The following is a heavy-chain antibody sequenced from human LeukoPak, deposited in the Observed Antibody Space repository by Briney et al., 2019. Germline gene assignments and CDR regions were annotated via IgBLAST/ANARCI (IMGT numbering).Heavy chain of an antibody. V-gene: IGHV3-23*01. J-gene: IGHJ4*02. CDR2: ISGSGGST. Sequence: GGSLRLSCAASGFTFSSYGMSWVRQAPGKGLEWVSAISGSGGSTYYADSVKGRFTISRDNSKNTLYLQMNSLRAEDTAVYYCAKDRLVRGVMIYWGQGTLVTVSS. CDR1: GFTFSSYG. D-gene: IGHD3-10*01. CDR3: AKDRLVRGVMIY.